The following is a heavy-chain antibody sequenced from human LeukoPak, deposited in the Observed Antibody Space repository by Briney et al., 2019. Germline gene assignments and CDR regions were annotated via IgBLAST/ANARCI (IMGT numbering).Heavy chain of an antibody. CDR2: ISGSGGST. Sequence: PGGSLRLSCAASGFTFSSYAMSWVRQAPGKGLEWVSAISGSGGSTYYADSVKGRFTISRDNSKNTLYLQMNSLRAEDTAVYYCAKDGPGYSSGWYNFDYWGQGTLVTVSS. CDR3: AKDGPGYSSGWYNFDY. J-gene: IGHJ4*02. V-gene: IGHV3-23*01. CDR1: GFTFSSYA. D-gene: IGHD6-19*01.